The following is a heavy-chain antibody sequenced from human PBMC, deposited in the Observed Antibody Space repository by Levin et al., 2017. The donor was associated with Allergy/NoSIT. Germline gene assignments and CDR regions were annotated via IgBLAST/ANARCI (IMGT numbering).Heavy chain of an antibody. D-gene: IGHD3-10*01. CDR3: AKEWDFYGSGSPGGYFDL. CDR1: GFTFSSYA. J-gene: IGHJ2*01. Sequence: SGESLKISCAASGFTFSSYAMTWVRQAPGKGLEWVSSIRGSGADTYYADSVKGRFTISRDNSKNTLYLQMNSLRAEDTAAYYCAKEWDFYGSGSPGGYFDLWGRGTVVSVSS. CDR2: IRGSGADT. V-gene: IGHV3-23*01.